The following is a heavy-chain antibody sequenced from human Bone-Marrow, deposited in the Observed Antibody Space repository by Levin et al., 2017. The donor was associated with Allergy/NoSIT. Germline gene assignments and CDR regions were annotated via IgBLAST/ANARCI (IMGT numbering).Heavy chain of an antibody. Sequence: GGSLRLSCVASGISFSTDEMTWFRQAPGKGLEWISYISGPSSTIYYADSVKGRFTISRDNAKRSLYLQMNSLRAEDTAIYYCARLGVGASFDFWGQGAPVTVSS. V-gene: IGHV3-48*03. CDR3: ARLGVGASFDF. D-gene: IGHD1-26*01. CDR2: ISGPSSTI. J-gene: IGHJ4*02. CDR1: GISFSTDE.